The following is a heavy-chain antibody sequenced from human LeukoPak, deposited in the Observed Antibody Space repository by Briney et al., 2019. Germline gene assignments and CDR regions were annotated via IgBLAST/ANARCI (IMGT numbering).Heavy chain of an antibody. Sequence: SETLSLTCTVSGGSISSYYWSWIRQPPGKGLEWIGYIYYSGSTNYNSSLKSRVTISVDTSKNQFSLKLSSVTAADTAVYYCARGGGYGDSGDYWGQGTLVTVSS. V-gene: IGHV4-59*01. D-gene: IGHD4-17*01. CDR3: ARGGGYGDSGDY. CDR1: GGSISSYY. J-gene: IGHJ4*02. CDR2: IYYSGST.